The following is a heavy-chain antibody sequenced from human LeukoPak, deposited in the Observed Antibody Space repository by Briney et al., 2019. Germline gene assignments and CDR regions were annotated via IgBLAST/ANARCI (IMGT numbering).Heavy chain of an antibody. CDR3: ARVAGRVAAAALGY. D-gene: IGHD6-13*01. CDR1: GYTFTGYY. CDR2: INPDSGGT. J-gene: IGHJ4*02. Sequence: ASVKVSCKASGYTFTGYYMHWVRQAPGQGLEWMGWINPDSGGTNYAQKFQGRVTMTRDTSISTAYMELSRLRSDDTAVYYCARVAGRVAAAALGYWGQGTLVTVSS. V-gene: IGHV1-2*02.